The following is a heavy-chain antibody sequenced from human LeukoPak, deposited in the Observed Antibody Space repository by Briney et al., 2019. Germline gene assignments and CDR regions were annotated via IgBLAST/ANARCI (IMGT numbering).Heavy chain of an antibody. CDR1: GFTLSSCA. D-gene: IGHD2-15*01. CDR2: ISVNGIDT. Sequence: GGSLRLSCVASGFTLSSCAMSWVRQAPGKGLEWVSAISVNGIDTEYADSVKGRFTISRDTSKNTLYLQMNGLRAEDTAVYYCAKYPGRMAWGQGTLVTVSS. CDR3: AKYPGRMA. V-gene: IGHV3-23*01. J-gene: IGHJ5*02.